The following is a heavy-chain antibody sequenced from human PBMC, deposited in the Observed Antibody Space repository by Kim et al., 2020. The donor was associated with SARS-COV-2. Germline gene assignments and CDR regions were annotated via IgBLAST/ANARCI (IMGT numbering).Heavy chain of an antibody. V-gene: IGHV3-33*01. J-gene: IGHJ6*02. CDR3: ARAHAGHEPYYGLDV. CDR2: LWYDGSNK. CDR1: GFTFRTYG. Sequence: GGSLRLSCAASGFTFRTYGIHWVRQAPGKGLEWVAVLWYDGSNKYYADSVKGRFTISRDKSKNTLFLQMNSLRAEDTAVYYCARAHAGHEPYYGLDVWG.